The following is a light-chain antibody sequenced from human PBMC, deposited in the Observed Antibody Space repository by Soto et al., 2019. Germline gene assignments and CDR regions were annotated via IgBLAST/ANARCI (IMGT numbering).Light chain of an antibody. J-gene: IGKJ1*01. CDR3: QQYCSSPWT. CDR2: WAS. Sequence: DIVMTQSPDSLAVSLGERATINCKSSQRVLYSSSNKKYLAWYQQKPGQPPKLLIYWASTRESGVPDRFSGSGSGTDFTLTISSLRAEDVAVYYCQQYCSSPWTFGQGTKVEIK. CDR1: QRVLYSSSNKKY. V-gene: IGKV4-1*01.